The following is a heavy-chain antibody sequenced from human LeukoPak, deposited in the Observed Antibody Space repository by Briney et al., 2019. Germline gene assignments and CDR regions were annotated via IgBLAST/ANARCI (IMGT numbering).Heavy chain of an antibody. CDR3: ARLPERGSGWYRYYFDY. CDR1: GDSISSSNSY. J-gene: IGHJ4*02. Sequence: PSETLSLTCTVSGDSISSSNSYRGWIRQPPGKGLEWIGSLYYSGSSYYNPSLKSRVTISADTSKNQFSLKLSSVTAADTAVYYCARLPERGSGWYRYYFDYWGQGTLVTVSS. CDR2: LYYSGSS. D-gene: IGHD6-19*01. V-gene: IGHV4-39*07.